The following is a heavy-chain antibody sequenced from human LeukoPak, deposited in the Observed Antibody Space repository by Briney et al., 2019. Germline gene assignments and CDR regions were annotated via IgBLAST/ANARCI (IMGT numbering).Heavy chain of an antibody. CDR2: INHSGST. CDR3: ARGLKFDP. CDR1: GGSFSGYY. V-gene: IGHV4-34*01. Sequence: SETLSLTCAVYGGSFSGYYWSWIRQPPGKGLGWIGEINHSGSTNYNPSLKSRVTISVDTSKNQFSLKLSSVTAADTAVYYCARGLKFDPWGQGTLVTVSS. J-gene: IGHJ5*02.